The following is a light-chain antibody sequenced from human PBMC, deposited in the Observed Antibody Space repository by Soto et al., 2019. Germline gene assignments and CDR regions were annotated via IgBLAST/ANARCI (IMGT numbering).Light chain of an antibody. CDR3: SSFTLRTTVI. CDR1: STDIGGYDY. J-gene: IGLJ2*01. Sequence: QSALTQPASVSGSPGQSITISCTGTSTDIGGYDYASWYQQYPGKAPKLMISEVTNRPSGVSERFSGSKSGNTASLTISGLQPEDEADYYCSSFTLRTTVIFGGGTKVTV. V-gene: IGLV2-14*01. CDR2: EVT.